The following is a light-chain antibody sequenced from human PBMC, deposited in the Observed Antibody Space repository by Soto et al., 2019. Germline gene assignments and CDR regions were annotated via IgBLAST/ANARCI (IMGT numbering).Light chain of an antibody. V-gene: IGLV2-14*03. J-gene: IGLJ2*01. CDR2: DVS. Sequence: QSALTQPASVSGSPGQSITIPCTGTSSDVGDYHYVSWYQQHPGKAPKLMIYDVSYRPSGVSNRFAGSKSGDTASLTISGLQAEDEADYYCSSYTTSSTVLFGGGTKATVL. CDR3: SSYTTSSTVL. CDR1: SSDVGDYHY.